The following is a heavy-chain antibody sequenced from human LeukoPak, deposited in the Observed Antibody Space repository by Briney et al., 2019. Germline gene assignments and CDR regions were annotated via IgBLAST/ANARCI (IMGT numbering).Heavy chain of an antibody. CDR2: INHSGST. CDR1: GGSFSGYS. Sequence: SETLSLTCAVYGGSFSGYSWSWIRQPPGKGLEWIGEINHSGSTNYNPSLKSRVAISVDTSKNQFSLKLSSVTAADTAVYYCARLYYDSRGYYWFDPWGQGTLVTVSS. J-gene: IGHJ5*02. CDR3: ARLYYDSRGYYWFDP. V-gene: IGHV4-34*01. D-gene: IGHD3-22*01.